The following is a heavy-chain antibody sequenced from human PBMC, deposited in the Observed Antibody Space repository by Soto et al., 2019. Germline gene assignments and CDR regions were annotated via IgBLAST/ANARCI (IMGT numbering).Heavy chain of an antibody. CDR1: GVTFSSET. CDR3: ATELGENPASPFDA. D-gene: IGHD3-10*01. CDR2: IIPLFGTA. Sequence: QVQLVQSGADVKKPGSSVKVSCQASGVTFSSETLGWVRQAPGQGLEWVGGIIPLFGTASYAQKFQGRVTITGDESTSTVYMELSSLRSDDTAVYFWATELGENPASPFDAWGQGTLVTVSS. V-gene: IGHV1-69*01. J-gene: IGHJ4*02.